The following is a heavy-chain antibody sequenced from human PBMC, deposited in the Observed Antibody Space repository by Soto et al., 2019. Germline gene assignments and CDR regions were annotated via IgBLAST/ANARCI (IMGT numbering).Heavy chain of an antibody. J-gene: IGHJ4*02. Sequence: PGGSMRLSCAASGFTFSSYSMNWVRQAPGKGLEWVSSISSSSSYIYYAESVKGRFTISRDNDKNSLYLQMNSLRAEDTAVYYCARATIAHYDLGGFAYWGQGTLVTVSS. D-gene: IGHD3-22*01. V-gene: IGHV3-21*01. CDR2: ISSSSSYI. CDR1: GFTFSSYS. CDR3: ARATIAHYDLGGFAY.